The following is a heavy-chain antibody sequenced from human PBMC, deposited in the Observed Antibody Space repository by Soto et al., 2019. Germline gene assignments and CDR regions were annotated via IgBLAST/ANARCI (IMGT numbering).Heavy chain of an antibody. V-gene: IGHV3-49*03. J-gene: IGHJ4*02. CDR3: TRSAGYSSGWYYSHLYYFDY. CDR2: IRSKAYGGTT. D-gene: IGHD6-19*01. CDR1: GFTFGDYA. Sequence: GGSLRLSCTASGFTFGDYAMSWFRQAPGKGLEWVGFIRSKAYGGTTEYAASVKGRFTISRDDSKSIAYLQMNSLKTEGTAVYYCTRSAGYSSGWYYSHLYYFDYWGQGTLVTVSS.